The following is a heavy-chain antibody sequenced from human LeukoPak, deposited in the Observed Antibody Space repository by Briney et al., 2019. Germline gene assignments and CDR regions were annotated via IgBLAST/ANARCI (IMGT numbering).Heavy chain of an antibody. CDR1: GFTYSSYG. J-gene: IGHJ3*02. D-gene: IGHD2-21*01. CDR2: ISYDGSNK. CDR3: AKAGGAKFSGAFDI. Sequence: PGGSLRLSCAASGFTYSSYGMHWVRQAPGKGLEWVAVISYDGSNKYYADSVKGRFTISRDNSKNTLYLQMNSLRAEDTAVYYCAKAGGAKFSGAFDIWGQGTTVTVSS. V-gene: IGHV3-30*18.